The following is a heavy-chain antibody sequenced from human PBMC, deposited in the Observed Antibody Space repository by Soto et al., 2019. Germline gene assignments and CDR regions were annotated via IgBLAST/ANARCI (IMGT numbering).Heavy chain of an antibody. CDR3: ARVRRELCARPSCYGYHGMDV. J-gene: IGHJ6*02. Sequence: QVHLVQSGAEVKKPGSSVKVSCKASGGTFTSYAISWVRQAPGQGLEWIGEIIPIFTTANYAQKFQGTVTITADESTSTASMELSSLRSEDTAVYYCARVRRELCARPSCYGYHGMDVWGQGTTVTVSS. CDR2: IIPIFTTA. CDR1: GGTFTSYA. V-gene: IGHV1-69*12. D-gene: IGHD2-2*01.